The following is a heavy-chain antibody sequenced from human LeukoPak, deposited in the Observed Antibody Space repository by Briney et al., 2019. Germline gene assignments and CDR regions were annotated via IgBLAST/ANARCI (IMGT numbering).Heavy chain of an antibody. Sequence: ASVKVSCKASGYTFTGYYMHWVRQAPGQGLEWMGWINPNSGGTNYAQKFQGRVTMTRDTSISTAYMELSRLRSDDTAVYYCARGGGFCSGGSCYPPLDYWGQGTLVTVSS. CDR1: GYTFTGYY. D-gene: IGHD2-15*01. J-gene: IGHJ4*02. CDR2: INPNSGGT. CDR3: ARGGGFCSGGSCYPPLDY. V-gene: IGHV1-2*02.